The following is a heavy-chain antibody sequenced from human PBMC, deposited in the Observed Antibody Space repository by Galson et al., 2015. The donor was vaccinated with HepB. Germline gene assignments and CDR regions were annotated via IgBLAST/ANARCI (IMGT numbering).Heavy chain of an antibody. CDR1: GGSISSYY. D-gene: IGHD3-3*01. CDR2: IYYSGST. V-gene: IGHV4-59*01. Sequence: SETLSLTCTVSGGSISSYYWSWIRQPPGKGLEWIGYIYYSGSTNYNPSLKSRVAISVDTSKNQFSLKLSSVTAADTAVYYCARESPTIFGPKYYYYGMDVWGQGTTVTVSS. CDR3: ARESPTIFGPKYYYYGMDV. J-gene: IGHJ6*02.